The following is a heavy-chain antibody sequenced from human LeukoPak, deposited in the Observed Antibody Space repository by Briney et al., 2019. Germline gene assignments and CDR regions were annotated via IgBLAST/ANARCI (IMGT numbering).Heavy chain of an antibody. V-gene: IGHV4-59*08. CDR2: IYYSGST. D-gene: IGHD1-14*01. CDR1: GGSISSYY. Sequence: KASETLSLTCTVSGGSISSYYWSWIRQPPGKGLEWIGYIYYSGSTNYNPSLKSRVTISVDTSKNQFSLKLSSVTAADTAVYYCASFGKDDNLLWYFDLWGRGTLVTVSS. J-gene: IGHJ2*01. CDR3: ASFGKDDNLLWYFDL.